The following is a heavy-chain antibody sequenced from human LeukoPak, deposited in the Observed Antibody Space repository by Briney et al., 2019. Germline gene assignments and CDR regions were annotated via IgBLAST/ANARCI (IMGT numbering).Heavy chain of an antibody. J-gene: IGHJ4*02. CDR1: GYSISSSYY. D-gene: IGHD3-10*01. V-gene: IGHV4-38-2*01. Sequence: PSETLSLTCAVSGYSISSSYYWGWIRQPPGKGLEWIGSIHHSGSTYYNPSLKSRVTISVDTSKNQFSLKLSSVTAADTAVYYCARGVGITMVRTFDYWGQGTLVTVSS. CDR3: ARGVGITMVRTFDY. CDR2: IHHSGST.